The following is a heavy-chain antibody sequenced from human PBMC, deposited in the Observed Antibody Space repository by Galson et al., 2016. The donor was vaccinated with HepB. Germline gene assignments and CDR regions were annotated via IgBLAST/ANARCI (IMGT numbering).Heavy chain of an antibody. CDR2: INPNSSGP. CDR1: GYTFTGYY. CDR3: ARVGPYSYGSACLDPLDAFDI. J-gene: IGHJ3*02. V-gene: IGHV1-2*02. Sequence: SVKVSCKASGYTFTGYYMHWVRQAPGQGLEWMGWINPNSSGPNYAQKFQGRVTMTRDTSMSTAYMELSRLRSDDTAVYYCARVGPYSYGSACLDPLDAFDIWGQGTVVTVSS. D-gene: IGHD5-18*01.